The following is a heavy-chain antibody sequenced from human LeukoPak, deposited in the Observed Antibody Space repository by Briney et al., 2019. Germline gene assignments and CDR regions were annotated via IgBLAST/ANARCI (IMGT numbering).Heavy chain of an antibody. CDR3: ARVWFGELENY. D-gene: IGHD3-10*01. CDR2: ISAYDGNT. CDR1: GYTFTSYG. Sequence: GASVKVSCKASGYTFTSYGISWVRQAPGQGLEWMGWISAYDGNTNYAQKLQGRVTMTTDTSTSTAYMELRSLRPDDTAVYYCARVWFGELENYWGQGILVTVSS. J-gene: IGHJ4*02. V-gene: IGHV1-18*01.